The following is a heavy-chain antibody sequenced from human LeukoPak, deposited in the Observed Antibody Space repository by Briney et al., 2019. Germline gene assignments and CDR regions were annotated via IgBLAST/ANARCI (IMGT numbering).Heavy chain of an antibody. Sequence: PGGSLRLSCAASGFTFSTYWMTWVRQAPGKGLEWVANIKEDGSREYYVDSVKGRFTISRDNAKNSLYLQMDSLTAEDTAVYYCARDSPGYGAYVSWGQGTWSPSPQ. CDR3: ARDSPGYGAYVS. V-gene: IGHV3-7*01. CDR2: IKEDGSRE. D-gene: IGHD5-12*01. J-gene: IGHJ1*01. CDR1: GFTFSTYW.